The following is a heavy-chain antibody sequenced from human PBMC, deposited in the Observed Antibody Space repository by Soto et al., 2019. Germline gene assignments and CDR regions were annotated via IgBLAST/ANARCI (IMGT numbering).Heavy chain of an antibody. CDR3: ATDQDIVLVPAANGGRYYGMDV. D-gene: IGHD2-2*01. Sequence: QVQLVQSGAEVKKPGASVKVSCKVSGYTLTELSMHWVRQAPGKGLEWMGGFDPDDGETIYAQKFQGRVTMTEDTSTDTAYMELSRVRSEDTAVYYCATDQDIVLVPAANGGRYYGMDVWGQGATVTVSS. CDR1: GYTLTELS. J-gene: IGHJ6*02. CDR2: FDPDDGET. V-gene: IGHV1-24*01.